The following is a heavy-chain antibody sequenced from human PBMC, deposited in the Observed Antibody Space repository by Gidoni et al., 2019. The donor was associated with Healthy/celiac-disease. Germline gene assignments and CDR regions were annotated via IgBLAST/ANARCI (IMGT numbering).Heavy chain of an antibody. V-gene: IGHV3-33*01. CDR2: IWYDGSNK. Sequence: QVQLVESGGGVVQPGRSLGLSCAASGFTFSSYGMHWVRQAPGKGLEWVAVIWYDGSNKYYADSVKGRFTISRDNSKNTLYLQMNSLRAEDTAVYYCARDERGFWSGYYYYYMDVWGKGTTVTVSS. CDR3: ARDERGFWSGYYYYYMDV. D-gene: IGHD3-3*01. CDR1: GFTFSSYG. J-gene: IGHJ6*03.